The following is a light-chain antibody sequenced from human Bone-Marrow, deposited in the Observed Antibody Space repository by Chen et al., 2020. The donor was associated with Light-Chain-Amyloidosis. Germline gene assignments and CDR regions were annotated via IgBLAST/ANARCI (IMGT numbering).Light chain of an antibody. CDR2: GVS. CDR3: QQYSTSPLT. J-gene: IGKJ4*01. Sequence: EIVLTQSPGTLSLSPGDRATLSCRTSQSISSTYLAWYQQKPGQAPRLLIYGVSSRATGIADRFSGSGSETDFALTISRLEPEDFAVYYCQQYSTSPLTFGGGTKVEIK. V-gene: IGKV3-20*01. CDR1: QSISSTY.